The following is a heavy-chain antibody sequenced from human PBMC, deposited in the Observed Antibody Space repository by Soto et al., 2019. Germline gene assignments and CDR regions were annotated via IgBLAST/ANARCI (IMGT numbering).Heavy chain of an antibody. V-gene: IGHV1-18*01. Sequence: ASVKVSCKASGYTFTSYYISWVRQAPGQGLEWMGWISAYNGNTNYAQKLQGRVTMTTDTSTSTAYMELRSLRSDDTAVYYCARTYSGSYSFYFDYWAQGTLVTVSS. CDR2: ISAYNGNT. J-gene: IGHJ4*02. D-gene: IGHD1-26*01. CDR1: GYTFTSYY. CDR3: ARTYSGSYSFYFDY.